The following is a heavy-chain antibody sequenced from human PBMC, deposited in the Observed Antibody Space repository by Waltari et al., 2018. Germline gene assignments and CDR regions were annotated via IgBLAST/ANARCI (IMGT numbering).Heavy chain of an antibody. Sequence: VQLLAWAVGLAEPGGCLRLSGAAAGFTFSNFWIGCARQAPGKGLGWGANINQEGSGEYYVDSVKGRFTISRDNAKNSLYLQRNSLRAEDTAVYYCQRGDYWGQGTLVTVSS. CDR1: GFTFSNFW. CDR2: INQEGSGE. V-gene: IGHV3-7*04. CDR3: QRGDY. J-gene: IGHJ4*02.